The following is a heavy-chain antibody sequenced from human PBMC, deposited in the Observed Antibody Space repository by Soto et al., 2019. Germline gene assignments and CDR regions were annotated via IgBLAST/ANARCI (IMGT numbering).Heavy chain of an antibody. V-gene: IGHV3-9*01. CDR2: ISWNSGSI. Sequence: SLRLSCAASGFTFDDYAMHWVRQAPGKGLEWVSGISWNSGSIGCADSVKGRFTISRDNAKNSLYLQMNSLRAEDTALYYCAKDNSPYYYYYYMDVWGKGTTVTVSS. CDR1: GFTFDDYA. D-gene: IGHD4-4*01. J-gene: IGHJ6*03. CDR3: AKDNSPYYYYYYMDV.